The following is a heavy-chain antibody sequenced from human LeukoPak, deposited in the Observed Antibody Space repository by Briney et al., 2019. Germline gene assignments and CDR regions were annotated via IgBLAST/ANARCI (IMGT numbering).Heavy chain of an antibody. V-gene: IGHV4-34*01. Sequence: SETLSLTCAVYGGSFSGYYWGWIRQRPGKGLEWIGEINHSGSTNYNPSLKSRVTISVDTSKNQFSLKLSSVTAADTAVYYCARLLTPVGLDIVVVPAAMGGFDYWGQGTLVTVSS. CDR3: ARLLTPVGLDIVVVPAAMGGFDY. CDR2: INHSGST. D-gene: IGHD2-2*03. J-gene: IGHJ4*02. CDR1: GGSFSGYY.